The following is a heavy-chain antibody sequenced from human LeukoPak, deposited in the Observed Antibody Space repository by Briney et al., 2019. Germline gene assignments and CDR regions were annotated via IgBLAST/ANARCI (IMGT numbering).Heavy chain of an antibody. Sequence: GGSLRLSCAASGFTFSSYSMNWVRQAPGKGLEWVSYISSSSSTIYYADSVKGRFTISRDNAKNSLYLQMNSLRAEDTAVYYCARDDSYSYRVVTDYWGQGTLVTVSS. CDR2: ISSSSSTI. J-gene: IGHJ4*02. V-gene: IGHV3-48*01. CDR3: ARDDSYSYRVVTDY. CDR1: GFTFSSYS. D-gene: IGHD5-18*01.